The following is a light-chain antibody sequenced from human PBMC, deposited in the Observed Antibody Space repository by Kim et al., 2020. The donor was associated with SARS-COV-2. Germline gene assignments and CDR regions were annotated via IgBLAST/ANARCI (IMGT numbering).Light chain of an antibody. V-gene: IGLV2-14*03. CDR2: DVR. CDR3: CSTSNTLDYV. Sequence: GQSFTISCSGTSGDIGNSNSVSWYQQHSGEAPRLIIYDVRDRPSGVSARFSGSKSANMASLAISGLRSEDEADYYCCSTSNTLDYVFGSGTRVTVL. CDR1: SGDIGNSNS. J-gene: IGLJ1*01.